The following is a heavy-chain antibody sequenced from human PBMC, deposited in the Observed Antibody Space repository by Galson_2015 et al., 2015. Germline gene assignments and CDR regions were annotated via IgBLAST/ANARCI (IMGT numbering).Heavy chain of an antibody. D-gene: IGHD1-7*01. J-gene: IGHJ4*02. CDR3: ARDFLTGTFDSMGADY. CDR2: ISAYNGNT. Sequence: SVKVSCKASGYTFTSYGISWVRQAPGQGLEWMGWISAYNGNTNYAQKLQGRVTMTTDTSTSTAYMELRSLRSDDTAVYYCARDFLTGTFDSMGADYWGQGTLVTVSS. V-gene: IGHV1-18*01. CDR1: GYTFTSYG.